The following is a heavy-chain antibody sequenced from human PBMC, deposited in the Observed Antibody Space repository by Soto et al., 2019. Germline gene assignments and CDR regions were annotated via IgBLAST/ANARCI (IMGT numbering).Heavy chain of an antibody. V-gene: IGHV1-69*01. CDR3: ARSRDFWTGNSYFFDY. D-gene: IGHD3-3*01. CDR1: GGSFNNYA. J-gene: IGHJ4*02. Sequence: QVQLVQSGAEVKKPGSSVKVSCKASGGSFNNYAFSWVRQAPGQGLEWMGGILPIFGTANYPQKFQGRLTITADGSTNTTYMELSSLRSEDTAVYYCARSRDFWTGNSYFFDYWDQGALVTVSS. CDR2: ILPIFGTA.